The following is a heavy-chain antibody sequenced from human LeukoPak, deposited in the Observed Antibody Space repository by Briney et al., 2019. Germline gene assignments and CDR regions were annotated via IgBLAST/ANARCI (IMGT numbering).Heavy chain of an antibody. J-gene: IGHJ3*02. Sequence: ASVKVSCKASGGTFSSYAISWVRQAPGQGLEWMGIINPSGGSTSYAQKFQGRVTMTRDMSTSTVYMELSSLRSEDTAVYYCARAPLYYYDSSGSGAFDIWGQGTMVTVSS. CDR2: INPSGGST. V-gene: IGHV1-46*01. CDR1: GGTFSSYA. CDR3: ARAPLYYYDSSGSGAFDI. D-gene: IGHD3-22*01.